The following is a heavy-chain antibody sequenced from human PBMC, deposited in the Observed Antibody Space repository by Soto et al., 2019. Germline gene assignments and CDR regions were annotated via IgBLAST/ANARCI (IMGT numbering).Heavy chain of an antibody. CDR2: ISGSGGST. Sequence: PGGSLRLSCAASGFTFSSYAMSWVRQAPGKGLEWVSAISGSGGSTYYADSVKGRFTISRDNSKNTLYLQMNSLRAEDTAVYYCANSPLKRDIVVVPAARNLGFDAFDIWGQGTMVTGSS. J-gene: IGHJ3*02. CDR1: GFTFSSYA. CDR3: ANSPLKRDIVVVPAARNLGFDAFDI. D-gene: IGHD2-2*01. V-gene: IGHV3-23*01.